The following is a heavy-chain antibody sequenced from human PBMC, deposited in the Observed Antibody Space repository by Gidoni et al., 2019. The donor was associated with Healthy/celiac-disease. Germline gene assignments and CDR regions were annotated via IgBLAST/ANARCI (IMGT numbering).Heavy chain of an antibody. CDR1: GFTFSSHG. J-gene: IGHJ5*02. Sequence: QVPLVASGGGVVQPGRSLRLSCAASGFTFSSHGMRWVRQAPGKGLEWVEFISDDGNNKYYADSVEGRFTISRDNSKNTLYLQMNSLRAEDTAVYYCAKDRHYDSSGSLVVSDWFDPWGQGTLVTVSS. D-gene: IGHD3-22*01. CDR2: ISDDGNNK. CDR3: AKDRHYDSSGSLVVSDWFDP. V-gene: IGHV3-30*18.